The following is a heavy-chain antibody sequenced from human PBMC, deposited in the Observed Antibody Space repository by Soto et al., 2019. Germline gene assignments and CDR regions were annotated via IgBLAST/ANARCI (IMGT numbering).Heavy chain of an antibody. V-gene: IGHV4-59*12. J-gene: IGHJ4*02. CDR3: VRVGVGIGNHFDS. CDR2: IHYSGRT. D-gene: IGHD1-26*01. Sequence: SLTCSVSNGSISGFYWTWIRQPPGKILEWIGYIHYSGRTDYNPSLTSRATMSVDTSKNQFSLNLKSITAADTAVYYCVRVGVGIGNHFDSWGRGTLVTDS. CDR1: NGSISGFY.